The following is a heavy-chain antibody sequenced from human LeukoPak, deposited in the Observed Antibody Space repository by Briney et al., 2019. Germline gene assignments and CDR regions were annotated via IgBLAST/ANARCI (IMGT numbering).Heavy chain of an antibody. V-gene: IGHV3-49*04. CDR3: VRVLGANSYASANY. Sequence: GGSLRLSCTASGFTFGDYALSWVRQAPGEGLEWLGFIRSKAYGGTTEYAASVKGRFTISRDDSKIIAYLQMNSLKTEDTAVYYCVRVLGANSYASANYWGQGTLVTVSS. D-gene: IGHD5-18*01. CDR1: GFTFGDYA. CDR2: IRSKAYGGTT. J-gene: IGHJ4*02.